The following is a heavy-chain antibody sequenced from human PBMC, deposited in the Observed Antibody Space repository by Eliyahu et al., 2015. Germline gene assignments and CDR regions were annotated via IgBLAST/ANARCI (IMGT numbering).Heavy chain of an antibody. Sequence: EVQLVESGGGLVQPGGSLRLSCAXSGFTFSNYWLNWVRQXPGKGLEWVAAIKTDGSEKYYGDSVKGRFTISRDNGQNSLYLQMNSLRAEDTSVYYCARPGLWHAFDIWGQGTMVTVSA. D-gene: IGHD3/OR15-3a*01. CDR2: IKTDGSEK. CDR3: ARPGLWHAFDI. J-gene: IGHJ3*02. CDR1: GFTFSNYW. V-gene: IGHV3-7*04.